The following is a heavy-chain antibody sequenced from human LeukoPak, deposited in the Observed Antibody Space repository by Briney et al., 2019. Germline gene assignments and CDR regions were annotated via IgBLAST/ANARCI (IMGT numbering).Heavy chain of an antibody. Sequence: SETLSLTCTVSGGSITSYYWAWLRQPPGKGLEWIGYLYYSGYSNYNPSLKSRVSMSVDTSKNQFSLKLTSVTAADTAVYYCVRHTLDYYDSSGYYYSHHYFDNWGQGTLVTVSS. CDR1: GGSITSYY. V-gene: IGHV4-59*08. J-gene: IGHJ4*02. CDR2: LYYSGYS. CDR3: VRHTLDYYDSSGYYYSHHYFDN. D-gene: IGHD3-22*01.